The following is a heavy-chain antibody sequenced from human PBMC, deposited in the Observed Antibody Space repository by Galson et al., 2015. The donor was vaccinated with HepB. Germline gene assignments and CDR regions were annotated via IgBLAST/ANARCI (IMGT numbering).Heavy chain of an antibody. D-gene: IGHD2/OR15-2a*01. Sequence: SLRLSCAASGFTFSNVWMSWVRQAPGKGLEWVGRIISKIGGGTTDYAAPVRGRFTMSRDDSTNTLYLQMSSLKTEDTAVYYCTSHTTSSVLGAWGQGTLVTVSS. V-gene: IGHV3-15*01. CDR3: TSHTTSSVLGA. CDR2: IISKIGGGTT. CDR1: GFTFSNVW. J-gene: IGHJ5*02.